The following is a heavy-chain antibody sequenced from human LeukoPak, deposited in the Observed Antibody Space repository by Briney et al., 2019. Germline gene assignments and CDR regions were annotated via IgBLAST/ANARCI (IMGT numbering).Heavy chain of an antibody. V-gene: IGHV1-69*13. CDR3: ARDPVVYGGNSGFDY. Sequence: SVKVSCKASGGTFSSYAISWVRQAPGQGLEWMGGIIPIFGTANYAQKFQGRVTITADESTSTAYMELSSLRSEDTAVYYCARDPVVYGGNSGFDYWGQGTLVTVSS. CDR1: GGTFSSYA. D-gene: IGHD4-23*01. CDR2: IIPIFGTA. J-gene: IGHJ4*02.